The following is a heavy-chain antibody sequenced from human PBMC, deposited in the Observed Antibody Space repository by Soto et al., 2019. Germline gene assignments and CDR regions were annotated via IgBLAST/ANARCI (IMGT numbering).Heavy chain of an antibody. CDR3: ARNQKTYYYDSSGYSGFDY. V-gene: IGHV3-33*01. CDR2: IRYDGSNK. J-gene: IGHJ4*02. D-gene: IGHD3-22*01. Sequence: PRLSCAASGCTFSGYGMHWVRQAPGKGLEWVADIRYDGSNKYYADSVKGRFTISRDNAKNTLYLQMNSLRAEDTAVYYCARNQKTYYYDSSGYSGFDYWGQGTLVTVSS. CDR1: GCTFSGYG.